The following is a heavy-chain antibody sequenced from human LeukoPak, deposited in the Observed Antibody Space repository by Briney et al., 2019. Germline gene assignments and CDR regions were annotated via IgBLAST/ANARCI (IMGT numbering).Heavy chain of an antibody. CDR1: GGSISSYY. J-gene: IGHJ5*02. V-gene: IGHV4-59*12. Sequence: SETLSLTCTVSGGSISSYYWSWIRQPPGKGLEWIGYIYYSGSTNYNPSLKSRVTISVDTSKNQFSLKLSSVTAADTAVYYCARASYSRFDPWGQGTLVTVSS. CDR2: IYYSGST. CDR3: ARASYSRFDP. D-gene: IGHD2-21*01.